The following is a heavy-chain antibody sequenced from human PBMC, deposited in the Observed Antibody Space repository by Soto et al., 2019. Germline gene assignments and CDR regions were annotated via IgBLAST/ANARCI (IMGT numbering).Heavy chain of an antibody. CDR2: ISYDGSNK. J-gene: IGHJ6*02. CDR3: ARDYHQLLSGYSYSPTYYYYGMDV. Sequence: GGSLRLSCAASGFTFSSYAMHWVRQAPGKGLEWVAVISYDGSNKYYADSVKGRFTICRDNSKSTLYLQMNSLRAEDTAVYYCARDYHQLLSGYSYSPTYYYYGMDVWGQGTTVTVSS. CDR1: GFTFSSYA. V-gene: IGHV3-30-3*01. D-gene: IGHD5-18*01.